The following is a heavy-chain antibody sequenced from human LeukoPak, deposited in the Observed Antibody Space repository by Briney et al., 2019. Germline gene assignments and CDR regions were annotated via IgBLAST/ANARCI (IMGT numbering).Heavy chain of an antibody. V-gene: IGHV1-8*01. CDR1: GYTFTSYD. Sequence: GASVKVSCKASGYTFTSYDINWVRQATGQGLEWMGWMNPNSGNTGYAQKFQGRVTMTRNTSISTAYMELSSLRSEDTAVYYCARANYYYDSSGYYFAYWFDPWGQGTLVTVSS. J-gene: IGHJ5*02. D-gene: IGHD3-22*01. CDR2: MNPNSGNT. CDR3: ARANYYYDSSGYYFAYWFDP.